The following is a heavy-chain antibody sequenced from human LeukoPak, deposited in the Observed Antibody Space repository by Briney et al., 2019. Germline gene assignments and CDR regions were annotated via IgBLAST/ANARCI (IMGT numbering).Heavy chain of an antibody. CDR2: ISYDGSNK. CDR3: AKDLWGTGSNAFDI. D-gene: IGHD3-16*01. CDR1: GFTFSSYG. J-gene: IGHJ3*02. Sequence: GGSLRLSCAASGFTFSSYGMHWVRQAPGKGLEWVAVISYDGSNKYYADSVKGRFTISRDNSKNTLYLQMNSLRAEDTAVYYCAKDLWGTGSNAFDIWGQGTMVTVSS. V-gene: IGHV3-30*18.